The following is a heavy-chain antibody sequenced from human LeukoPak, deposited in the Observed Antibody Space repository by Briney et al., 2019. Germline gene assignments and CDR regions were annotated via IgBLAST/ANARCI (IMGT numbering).Heavy chain of an antibody. Sequence: GGSLRLSCAASGFTFSSYSMNWVRQAPGKGREWVSSISSSSSYIYYADSVKGRFTISRDNAKNSLYLQMNSLRAEDTAVYYCASIAPFYLHSSTTPKDYWGQGTLVTVSS. J-gene: IGHJ4*02. V-gene: IGHV3-21*01. CDR3: ASIAPFYLHSSTTPKDY. CDR2: ISSSSSYI. D-gene: IGHD6-13*01. CDR1: GFTFSSYS.